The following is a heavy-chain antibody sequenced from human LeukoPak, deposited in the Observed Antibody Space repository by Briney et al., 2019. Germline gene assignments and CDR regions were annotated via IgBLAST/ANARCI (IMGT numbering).Heavy chain of an antibody. J-gene: IGHJ6*04. CDR2: ITGSGTTT. D-gene: IGHD3-16*01. CDR1: GFTFNNYG. Sequence: GGSLRLSCAASGFTFNNYGMSWVRQAPGKGLEWVSTITGSGTTTYYADSVQGRFTISRDNSNNTLYLQMNSLRAEDTALYYCAKPIWGAFPREMDVWGKGTTVTVSS. V-gene: IGHV3-23*01. CDR3: AKPIWGAFPREMDV.